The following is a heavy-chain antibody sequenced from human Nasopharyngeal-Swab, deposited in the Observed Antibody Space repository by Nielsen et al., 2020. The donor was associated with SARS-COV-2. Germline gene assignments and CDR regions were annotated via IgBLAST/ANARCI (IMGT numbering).Heavy chain of an antibody. CDR3: ATSYGDPDWYFDL. CDR1: GGSISSYY. J-gene: IGHJ2*01. CDR2: IYYSGST. D-gene: IGHD4-17*01. V-gene: IGHV4-59*12. Sequence: GSLRLSCTVSGGSISSYYWSWIRQPPGKGLEWIGYIYYSGSTNYNPSLKSRVTISVDKSKNQFSLKLSSVTAADTAVYYCATSYGDPDWYFDLWGRGTLVTVSS.